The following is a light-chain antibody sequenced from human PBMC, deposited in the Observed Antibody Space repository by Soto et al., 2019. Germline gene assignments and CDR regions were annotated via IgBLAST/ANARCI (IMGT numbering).Light chain of an antibody. CDR3: GSWDSSLSAYV. CDR2: GHT. V-gene: IGLV1-40*01. CDR1: SSNIGAGYD. Sequence: SVLTQPPSVSGAPGQRVTISCTGRSSNIGAGYDVHWYQQLPGTAPKLLVNGHTNGPSGVPERFSASKSGTSASLAITGLQAEDEADYYCGSWDSSLSAYVFGTGTKVTVL. J-gene: IGLJ1*01.